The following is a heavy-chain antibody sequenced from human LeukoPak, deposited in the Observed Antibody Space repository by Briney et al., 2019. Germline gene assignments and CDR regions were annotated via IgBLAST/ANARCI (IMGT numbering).Heavy chain of an antibody. CDR3: AKAKYYDYVWGSYRLPYNWFDP. D-gene: IGHD3-16*02. V-gene: IGHV3-23*01. CDR1: GFTFSSYA. CDR2: ISGSGGST. J-gene: IGHJ5*02. Sequence: GGSLRLSCAASGFTFSSYAMSWVRQAPGKGLEWVSAISGSGGSTYCADSVKGRFTISRDNSKNTLYLQMNSLRAEDTAVYYCAKAKYYDYVWGSYRLPYNWFDPWGQGTLVTVSS.